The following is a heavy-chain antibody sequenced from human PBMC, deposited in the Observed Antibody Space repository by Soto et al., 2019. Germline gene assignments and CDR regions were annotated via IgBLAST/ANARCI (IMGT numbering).Heavy chain of an antibody. J-gene: IGHJ6*02. V-gene: IGHV3-9*01. D-gene: IGHD3-10*01. Sequence: GGSLRLSCAASGFIFDDYAMHWVRQAPGKGLEWVSGTSWSRESVGYADSVKGRFTISRDSAKNSLYLQMKSLRPEDTALYYCAKDSGLNQYYYYRLAVWAPGTPVPVSS. CDR3: AKDSGLNQYYYYRLAV. CDR2: TSWSRESV. CDR1: GFIFDDYA.